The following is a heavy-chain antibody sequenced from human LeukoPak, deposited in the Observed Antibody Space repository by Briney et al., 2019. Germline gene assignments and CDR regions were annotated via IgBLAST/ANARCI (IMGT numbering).Heavy chain of an antibody. V-gene: IGHV1-2*06. CDR2: ITPNSGDT. J-gene: IGHJ6*04. D-gene: IGHD2-2*01. CDR3: ARGRSAMRMDV. CDR1: GYTFTAYY. Sequence: GASVKVSCKASGYTFTAYYVHWMRLAPGQGLEWMGRITPNSGDTVYAQKFQGRVTMTTDTSISTAYMELSSLTSDDTAVYYCARGRSAMRMDVWGKGTTVTVSS.